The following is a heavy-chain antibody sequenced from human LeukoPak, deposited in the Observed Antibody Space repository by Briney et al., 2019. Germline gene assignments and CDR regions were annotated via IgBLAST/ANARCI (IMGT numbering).Heavy chain of an antibody. V-gene: IGHV1-2*02. CDR1: GYTFTASS. CDR2: INPDSGAT. CDR3: AREGCFSTNCHVIGDDNWIDP. J-gene: IGHJ5*02. Sequence: ASVKVSCKASGYTFTASSMHWVRQAPGQGLEWMGWINPDSGATNYAQKFQGRVIMTRDTSISTAYLELSRLRSDDTAMYYCAREGCFSTNCHVIGDDNWIDPWGQGTLVTVSS. D-gene: IGHD2-2*01.